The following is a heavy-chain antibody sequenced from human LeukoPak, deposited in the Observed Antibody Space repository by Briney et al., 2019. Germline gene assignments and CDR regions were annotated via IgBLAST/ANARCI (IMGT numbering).Heavy chain of an antibody. V-gene: IGHV4-59*08. Sequence: SETLSLTCTVSGGSISSYYWSWIRQPPGKGLEWIGYIYYSGSTNYNPSLKSRVTISVDTSKNQFSLKQSSVTAADTAVYYCARRHSSGWYDWDYWGQGTLVTVSS. J-gene: IGHJ4*02. CDR1: GGSISSYY. D-gene: IGHD6-19*01. CDR3: ARRHSSGWYDWDY. CDR2: IYYSGST.